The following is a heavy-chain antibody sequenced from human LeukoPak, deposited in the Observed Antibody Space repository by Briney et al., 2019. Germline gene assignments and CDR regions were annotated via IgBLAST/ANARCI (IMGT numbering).Heavy chain of an antibody. V-gene: IGHV4-38-2*02. CDR3: ARDHCSGSSCYRGSTNAFDI. D-gene: IGHD2-2*02. CDR2: IYHSGST. CDR1: GYSISSGYY. J-gene: IGHJ3*02. Sequence: SETLSLTCAVSGYSISSGYYWGWIRQPPGKGLEWIGSIYHSGSTYYNPSPKSRVTISVDTSKNQFSLKLSSVTAADTAMYYCARDHCSGSSCYRGSTNAFDIWGQGTMVTVSS.